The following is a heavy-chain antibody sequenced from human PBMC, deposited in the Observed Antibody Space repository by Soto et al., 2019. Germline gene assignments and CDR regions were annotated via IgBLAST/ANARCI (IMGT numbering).Heavy chain of an antibody. Sequence: EMQVLESGGGLVQPGGSLRLSCAASGFTFSSYGMNWVRQAPGKGLEWVSGIRSDGDTTYNADSVKGRFTVSRDTSKNTVDLQMNSLRADDTAVYYCAKGKGVGATPDGANCWGQGTLVTVSS. V-gene: IGHV3-23*01. CDR1: GFTFSSYG. D-gene: IGHD1-26*01. CDR2: IRSDGDTT. CDR3: AKGKGVGATPDGANC. J-gene: IGHJ4*02.